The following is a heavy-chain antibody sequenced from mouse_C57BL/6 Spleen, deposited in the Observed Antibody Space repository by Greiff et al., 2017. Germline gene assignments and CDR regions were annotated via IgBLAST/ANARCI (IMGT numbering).Heavy chain of an antibody. J-gene: IGHJ2*01. CDR2: ISYSGST. CDR1: GYSITSGYD. V-gene: IGHV3-1*01. CDR3: ARDGDGYPFDY. D-gene: IGHD2-3*01. Sequence: EVKLQESGPGMVKPSQSLSLTCTVTGYSITSGYDWHWIRHFPGNKLEWMGYISYSGSTNYNPSLKSRISITHDTSKNHFFLKLNSVTTEDTATYYCARDGDGYPFDYWGQGTTLTVSS.